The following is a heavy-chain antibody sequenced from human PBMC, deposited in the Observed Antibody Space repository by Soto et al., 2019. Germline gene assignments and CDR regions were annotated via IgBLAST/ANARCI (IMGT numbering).Heavy chain of an antibody. CDR3: ARILVGAFDF. CDR1: GGSVSSGSYY. J-gene: IGHJ4*02. V-gene: IGHV4-61*01. Sequence: ETLSLTCTVSGGSVSSGSYYWSWIRQPPGKGLEWIGYIYYSGSTNYNPSLKSRVTISVDTSKNQFSLKLSSVTAADTAVYYCARILVGAFDFWGQGDLVTVSS. CDR2: IYYSGST. D-gene: IGHD1-26*01.